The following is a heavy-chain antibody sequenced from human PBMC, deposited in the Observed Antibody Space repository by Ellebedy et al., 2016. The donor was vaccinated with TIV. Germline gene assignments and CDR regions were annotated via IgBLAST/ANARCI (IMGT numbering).Heavy chain of an antibody. CDR3: ARVGPAANYYYYYMDV. Sequence: SETLSLTXTVSGGSISSGDYYWGWIRQPPGKGLEWIGSIYYSGSTYYNPSLKSRVTISVDTSKNQFSLKLSSVTAADTAVYYCARVGPAANYYYYYMDVWGKGTTVTVSS. CDR2: IYYSGST. J-gene: IGHJ6*03. D-gene: IGHD2-2*01. V-gene: IGHV4-39*07. CDR1: GGSISSGDYY.